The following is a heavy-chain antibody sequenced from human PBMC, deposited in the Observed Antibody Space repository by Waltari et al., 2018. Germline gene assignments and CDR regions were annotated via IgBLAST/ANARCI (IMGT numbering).Heavy chain of an antibody. D-gene: IGHD3-10*01. CDR3: VRGGLLPYAFDI. V-gene: IGHV4-34*01. J-gene: IGHJ3*02. CDR2: INHSGST. Sequence: QVQLQQWGAGLLKPSETLSLTCAVYGGSFSGYYWSWIRQPPGKGLAWIGEINHSGSTNYNPSLKSRVTISVDTSKNQFSLKLSSVTAADTAVYYCVRGGLLPYAFDIWGQGTMVTVSS. CDR1: GGSFSGYY.